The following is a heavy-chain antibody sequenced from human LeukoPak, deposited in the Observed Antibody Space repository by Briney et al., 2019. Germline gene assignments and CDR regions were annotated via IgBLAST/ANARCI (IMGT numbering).Heavy chain of an antibody. J-gene: IGHJ4*02. CDR2: IHYTGTT. Sequence: PSETLSLTCIVSGGSINNHYWTWIRQTPGKGLEWTGDIHYTGTTKYNPSLKSRVTISVDKSKNQFSLKLSSVTAADTAVYYCARADLAGYQEDFDFWGQGALVTVSS. V-gene: IGHV4-59*11. CDR3: ARADLAGYQEDFDF. D-gene: IGHD3-9*01. CDR1: GGSINNHY.